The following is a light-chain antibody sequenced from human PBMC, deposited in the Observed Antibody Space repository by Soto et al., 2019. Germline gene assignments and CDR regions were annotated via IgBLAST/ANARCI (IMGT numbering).Light chain of an antibody. CDR1: QTINKW. Sequence: DIQMPQSASTLSASVGDRVTTTCRASQTINKWLAWYQQKPGKAPQLLISDASSLQNGVPSRFSGSGSGTEFTLTISSLRPEDFATYYCQQYSDYSSFGHGTKVDI. CDR2: DAS. CDR3: QQYSDYSS. J-gene: IGKJ1*01. V-gene: IGKV1-5*01.